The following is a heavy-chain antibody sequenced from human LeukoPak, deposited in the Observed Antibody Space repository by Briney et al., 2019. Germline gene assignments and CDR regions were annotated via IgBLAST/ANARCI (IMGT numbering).Heavy chain of an antibody. CDR1: GFTFSDYW. CDR2: LNSDGSST. J-gene: IGHJ4*02. V-gene: IGHV3-74*01. D-gene: IGHD5-18*01. CDR3: ARDGEYSYGYGFDY. Sequence: PGGSLRLSCAASGFTFSDYWMHWVRQAPGKGLVWVSRLNSDGSSTIYADSVKGRFTISRDNAKNTLYLQMNSLRAEETAVYYCARDGEYSYGYGFDYWGQGTLVTVSS.